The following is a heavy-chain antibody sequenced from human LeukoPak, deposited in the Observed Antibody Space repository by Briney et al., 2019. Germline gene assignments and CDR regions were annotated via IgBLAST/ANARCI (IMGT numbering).Heavy chain of an antibody. CDR1: GASITSGNYY. D-gene: IGHD3-22*01. CDR2: IRYSGST. CDR3: ARGFYYDNYMDV. Sequence: SQTLSLTCTVSGASITSGNYYWSWIRQHPGKGLEWIGYIRYSGSTYHNPSLKSRPAISVDTSRNQFSLDLSSVTAADTAVYHCARGFYYDNYMDVWGNGTTVTVSS. V-gene: IGHV4-31*03. J-gene: IGHJ6*03.